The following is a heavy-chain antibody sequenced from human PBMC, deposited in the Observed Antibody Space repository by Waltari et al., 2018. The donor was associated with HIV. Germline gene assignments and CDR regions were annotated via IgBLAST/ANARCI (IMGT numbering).Heavy chain of an antibody. CDR3: ARGGGEYYYDSSGYY. J-gene: IGHJ4*02. D-gene: IGHD3-22*01. CDR1: GGSISSGGYY. CDR2: IYYSGST. V-gene: IGHV4-31*03. Sequence: QVQLQESGPGLVKPSQTLSLTCTVSGGSISSGGYYWSWIRQHPGKGREWIGYIYYSGSTYDNPSPKSRVTISVDTSKNQFSLKLSSVTAADTAVYYCARGGGEYYYDSSGYYWGQGTLVTVSS.